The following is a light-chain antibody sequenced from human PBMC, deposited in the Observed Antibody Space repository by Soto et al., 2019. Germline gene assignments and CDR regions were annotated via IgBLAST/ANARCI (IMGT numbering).Light chain of an antibody. V-gene: IGKV3-20*01. CDR2: GAS. CDR3: QQYGSSQS. CDR1: QSVSSSY. Sequence: EIVLTQSPGTLSLSPGERATLSCRANQSVSSSYLAWYQQKPGQAPRLLIYGASSRATGIPDRFSGRGSGTDFTLTISRLEPEDFAVYYCQQYGSSQSFGQGTKVEIK. J-gene: IGKJ1*01.